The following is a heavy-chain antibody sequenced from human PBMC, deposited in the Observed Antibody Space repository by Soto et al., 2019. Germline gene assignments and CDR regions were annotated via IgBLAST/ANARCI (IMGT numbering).Heavy chain of an antibody. J-gene: IGHJ6*03. CDR2: IYYSGST. V-gene: IGHV4-59*08. D-gene: IGHD3-9*01. CDR1: CGSISSYY. CDR3: ARMPDFDWLLTDYYYMDV. Sequence: SETLSLTCTVSCGSISSYYWSWIRQPPGKGLEWIGYIYYSGSTNYNPSLKSRVTISVDTSKNQFSLKLSSVAAADTAVYYCARMPDFDWLLTDYYYMDVWGKGTTVTVSS.